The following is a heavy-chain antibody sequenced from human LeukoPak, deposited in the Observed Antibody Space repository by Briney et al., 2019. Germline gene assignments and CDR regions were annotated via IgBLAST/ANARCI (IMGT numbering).Heavy chain of an antibody. J-gene: IGHJ6*02. V-gene: IGHV1-69*04. CDR2: IIPILGIA. CDR3: ARTYYYGSGSYYYGMDV. D-gene: IGHD3-10*01. CDR1: RGTFSSYA. Sequence: SVKVSCKASRGTFSSYAISWVRQAPGQGLEWMGRIIPILGIANYAQKFQGRVTITADKSTSTAYMELSSLRSEDTAVYYCARTYYYGSGSYYYGMDVWGQGTTVTVSS.